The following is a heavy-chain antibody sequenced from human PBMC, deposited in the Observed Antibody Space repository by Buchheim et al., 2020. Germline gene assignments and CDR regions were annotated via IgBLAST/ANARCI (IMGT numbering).Heavy chain of an antibody. CDR2: INYSGSA. V-gene: IGHV4-39*07. CDR3: AREYSTSSGPSFDY. Sequence: QLQLQESGPGLVKPSETLSLIRSVSGGSISSRGYYWGWIRQPPGKGLEWIGSINYSGSAYYNPSLKSRVTISVDPSKNLLSLKLTSMTAADTAVYYCAREYSTSSGPSFDYWGQGTL. D-gene: IGHD6-6*01. J-gene: IGHJ4*02. CDR1: GGSISSRGYY.